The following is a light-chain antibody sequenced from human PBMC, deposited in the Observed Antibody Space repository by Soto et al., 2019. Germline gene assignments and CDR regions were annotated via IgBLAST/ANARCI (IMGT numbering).Light chain of an antibody. CDR3: MQGTHWPWT. V-gene: IGKV2-30*02. CDR2: EVS. Sequence: DVVMTQSPLSLPVTLGQPASISCRSSQSLIHSDGNTYLSWFQQRPGQSPRRLIYEVSDRDSGVPDRFTGSGSGDDITLKISRVEAEDVCVYYCMQGTHWPWTFGQWTDVEIK. J-gene: IGKJ1*01. CDR1: QSLIHSDGNTY.